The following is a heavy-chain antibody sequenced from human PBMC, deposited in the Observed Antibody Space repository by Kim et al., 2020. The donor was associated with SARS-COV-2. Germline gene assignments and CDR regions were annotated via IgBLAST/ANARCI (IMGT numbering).Heavy chain of an antibody. CDR2: IYYSGST. CDR1: GGSISSSSYY. J-gene: IGHJ4*02. Sequence: SETLSLTSTVSGGSISSSSYYWGWIRQPPGKGLEWIGSIYYSGSTYYNPSLKSRVTISVDTSKNQFSLKLSSVTAADTAVYYCARQGIAVAEYYFDYWGQGTLVTVSS. V-gene: IGHV4-39*01. D-gene: IGHD6-19*01. CDR3: ARQGIAVAEYYFDY.